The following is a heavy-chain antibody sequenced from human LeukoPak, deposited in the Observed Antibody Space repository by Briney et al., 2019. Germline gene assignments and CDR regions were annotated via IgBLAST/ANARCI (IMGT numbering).Heavy chain of an antibody. J-gene: IGHJ6*02. CDR3: AREGPIAAAGDYYYGMDV. D-gene: IGHD6-13*01. Sequence: SETLSLTCTVSGGSISSCYWSWIRQPPGKGLEWIGYIYYSGSTNYNPSLKSRVTISVDTSKNQFSLKLSSVTAADTAVYYCAREGPIAAAGDYYYGMDVWGQGTTVTVSS. CDR1: GGSISSCY. V-gene: IGHV4-59*01. CDR2: IYYSGST.